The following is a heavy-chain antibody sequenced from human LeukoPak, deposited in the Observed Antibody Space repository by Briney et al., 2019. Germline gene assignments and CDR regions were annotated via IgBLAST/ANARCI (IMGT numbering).Heavy chain of an antibody. Sequence: GGSLRLSCAASGFTFGNDWMCWGRQAPGKGLEWVANINQEESKKYYADSVKGRFTISRDNAKNSLYLQMSSLPAEGTAIYYCARDHAYRADYWGQGTLVTVSS. D-gene: IGHD2-2*01. V-gene: IGHV3-7*01. J-gene: IGHJ4*02. CDR3: ARDHAYRADY. CDR1: GFTFGNDW. CDR2: INQEESKK.